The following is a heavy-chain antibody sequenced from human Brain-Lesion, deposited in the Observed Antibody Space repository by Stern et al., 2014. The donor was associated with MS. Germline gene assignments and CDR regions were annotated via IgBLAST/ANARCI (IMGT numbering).Heavy chain of an antibody. D-gene: IGHD4-17*01. CDR3: ARGGAVTTSDYSLDY. CDR1: GFTFSYHA. J-gene: IGHJ4*02. V-gene: IGHV3-30*01. Sequence: QVQLMQSGGGVVQPGRSLRLSCAASGFTFSYHAMHWVRQAPGKGLEWVALISYDGSDKNDADSVKGRFPISRDNSRNTLYLQMNSLRVDDPAVYYCARGGAVTTSDYSLDYWGQGILVTVSS. CDR2: ISYDGSDK.